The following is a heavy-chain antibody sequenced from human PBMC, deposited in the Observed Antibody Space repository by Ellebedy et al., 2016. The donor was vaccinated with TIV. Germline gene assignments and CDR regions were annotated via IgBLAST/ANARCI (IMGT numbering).Heavy chain of an antibody. Sequence: AASVKVSCKISGYPLSELSIHWVRQAPGKGLEWMGGFDPEDGRTIYAQKFQGRVSMTEDTSTDTAYMELSSLRSEDTAVYYCARDSSGYYYTVGAFDIWGQGTMVTVSS. CDR3: ARDSSGYYYTVGAFDI. CDR2: FDPEDGRT. D-gene: IGHD3-22*01. J-gene: IGHJ3*02. CDR1: GYPLSELS. V-gene: IGHV1-24*01.